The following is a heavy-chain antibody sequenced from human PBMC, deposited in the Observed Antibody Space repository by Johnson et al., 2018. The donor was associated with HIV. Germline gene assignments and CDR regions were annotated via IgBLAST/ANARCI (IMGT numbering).Heavy chain of an antibody. V-gene: IGHV3-30-3*01. CDR2: ISYDGSNK. CDR1: GFTFSSYA. D-gene: IGHD1-26*01. CDR3: AKDRPSGSYYVDAFDI. Sequence: QVQLVESGGGVVQPGRSLRLSCAASGFTFSSYAMHWVRQAPGKGLEWVAVISYDGSNKYYADSVKGRFTISRDNSKNTLYLQMSRLRAEDTAVYYCAKDRPSGSYYVDAFDIWGQGTMVTVSS. J-gene: IGHJ3*02.